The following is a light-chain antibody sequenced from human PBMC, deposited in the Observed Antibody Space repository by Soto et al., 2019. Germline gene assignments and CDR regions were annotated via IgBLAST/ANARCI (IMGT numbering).Light chain of an antibody. CDR1: QSVTTN. CDR2: GAY. Sequence: ETVMTQSPASLSVSPGERATLSCRASQSVTTNLAWYQQKPGQAPRLLIYGAYTRATGIPARFSGSGSGTEFTLTISSLQSEDFAVYYCQQYNNWPLYTFGQGTKV. J-gene: IGKJ2*01. CDR3: QQYNNWPLYT. V-gene: IGKV3-15*01.